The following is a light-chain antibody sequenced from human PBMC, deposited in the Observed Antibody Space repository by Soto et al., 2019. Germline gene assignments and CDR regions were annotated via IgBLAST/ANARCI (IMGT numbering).Light chain of an antibody. Sequence: QSVLTQPPSVSGAPGQRVTISCTGSSSNIGAGYDVHWYQQHPGKAPKLIIYDVYNRPSGVSNRFSGSKSGNTASLTISGLQAEDEADYYCTSYTSTSTPYVFGGGTKVTVL. CDR1: SSNIGAGYD. CDR3: TSYTSTSTPYV. CDR2: DVY. V-gene: IGLV1-40*01. J-gene: IGLJ1*01.